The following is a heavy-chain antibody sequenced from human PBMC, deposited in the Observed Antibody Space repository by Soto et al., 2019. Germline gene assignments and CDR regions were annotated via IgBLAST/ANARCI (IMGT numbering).Heavy chain of an antibody. CDR2: INHSGST. J-gene: IGHJ6*02. CDR1: GGSFSGYY. CDR3: ARGLPNQGGMDV. Sequence: SETLSLTCAVYGGSFSGYYWSWIRQPPGKGLEWIGEINHSGSTNYNPSLKSRVTISVDTSKNQFSLKLSSVTAADTAVYYCARGLPNQGGMDVWGQGTTVTVSS. V-gene: IGHV4-34*01.